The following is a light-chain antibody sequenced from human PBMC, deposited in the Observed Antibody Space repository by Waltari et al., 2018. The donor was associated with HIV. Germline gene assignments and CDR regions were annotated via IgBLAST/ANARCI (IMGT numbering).Light chain of an antibody. CDR2: EGI. CDR3: CSYGGSSNWV. J-gene: IGLJ3*02. Sequence: QSALTQPASVSGSPGQSITLSCTGTSSDVGNYNLVSWYQQHPGKAPKLMIYEGIKRPSGISNRISGSKSGNTASLTISGLQAEDEADYYCCSYGGSSNWVFGGGTKVTVL. CDR1: SSDVGNYNL. V-gene: IGLV2-23*01.